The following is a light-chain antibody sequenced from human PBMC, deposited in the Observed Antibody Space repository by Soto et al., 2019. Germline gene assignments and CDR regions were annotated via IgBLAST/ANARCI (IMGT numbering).Light chain of an antibody. CDR2: DVN. V-gene: IGLV2-14*01. CDR1: SSDIGGYDY. J-gene: IGLJ2*01. Sequence: QSALTQPASVSGSPGQSITLSCTGTSSDIGGYDYVSWYQRHPGKAPKLIIYDVNNRPSGVSNRFSGSKSGNTASLTISGLQAEGEADHYCTSYASGSSHVVFGGGTKITVL. CDR3: TSYASGSSHVV.